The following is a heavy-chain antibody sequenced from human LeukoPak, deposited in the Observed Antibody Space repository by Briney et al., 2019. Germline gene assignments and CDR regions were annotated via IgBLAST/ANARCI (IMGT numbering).Heavy chain of an antibody. D-gene: IGHD6-13*01. V-gene: IGHV7-4-1*02. J-gene: IGHJ4*02. Sequence: ASVKVSCKASGGTFSSYAISWVRQAPGQGLEWMGWINTNTGNPTYAQGFTGRFVFSLDTSVSTAYLQISSLKAEDTAVYYCARGERGIAATGTNYWGQGTLVTVSS. CDR1: GGTFSSYA. CDR2: INTNTGNP. CDR3: ARGERGIAATGTNY.